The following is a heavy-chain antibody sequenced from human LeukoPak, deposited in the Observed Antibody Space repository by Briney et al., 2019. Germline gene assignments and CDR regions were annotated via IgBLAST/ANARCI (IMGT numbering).Heavy chain of an antibody. D-gene: IGHD2-15*01. CDR2: FDPEDGER. V-gene: IGHV1-24*01. J-gene: IGHJ6*02. Sequence: ASVKVSCKVSGYTLTELFMHWVRQAPGKGLEWMGGFDPEDGERVYAQKFQGRVTMTEDTSTNTAYMELRSLRSEDTAVFYCATGFCSGDKCYSPYYYYGMDVWGQGTTVTASS. CDR3: ATGFCSGDKCYSPYYYYGMDV. CDR1: GYTLTELF.